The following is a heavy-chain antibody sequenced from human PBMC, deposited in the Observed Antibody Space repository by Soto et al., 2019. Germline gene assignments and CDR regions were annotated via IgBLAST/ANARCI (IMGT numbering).Heavy chain of an antibody. V-gene: IGHV3-7*01. J-gene: IGHJ4*02. D-gene: IGHD6-13*01. Sequence: PGGSLRLSCAASGFTVSSYWMSWVRQAPGKGLGWVANIKQDGSEKYYVDSVKGRFTISRDNAKNSLYLQMNSLRAEDTAVYYCAKCPGIAAAGALDYWGQGTLVTVSS. CDR2: IKQDGSEK. CDR3: AKCPGIAAAGALDY. CDR1: GFTVSSYW.